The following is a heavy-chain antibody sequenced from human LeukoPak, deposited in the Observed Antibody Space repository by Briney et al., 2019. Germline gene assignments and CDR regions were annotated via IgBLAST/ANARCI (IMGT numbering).Heavy chain of an antibody. CDR1: GGSFSGYY. CDR3: ARLWGSDY. V-gene: IGHV4-34*01. Sequence: PSETLSLTCAVYGGSFSGYYWSWIRQPPGKGLEWIGEINHSGSTNYNPSLKSRVTISVDTSKNQFSRKLSSVTAADTAVYYCARLWGSDYWGQGTLVTVSS. CDR2: INHSGST. J-gene: IGHJ4*02. D-gene: IGHD3-10*01.